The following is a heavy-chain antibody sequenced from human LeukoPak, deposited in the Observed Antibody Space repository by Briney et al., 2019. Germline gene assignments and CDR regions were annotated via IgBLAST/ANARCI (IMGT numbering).Heavy chain of an antibody. CDR1: GGSISSYY. J-gene: IGHJ4*02. CDR2: IYYSGST. D-gene: IGHD5-18*01. Sequence: SETLSLTCTVSGGSISSYYWSWIRQPPGKGLEWIGYIYYSGSTNYNPSLKSRVTISVDTSKNQFSLKLSSATAADTAVYYCARDVDTALDYWGQGTLVTVSS. V-gene: IGHV4-59*01. CDR3: ARDVDTALDY.